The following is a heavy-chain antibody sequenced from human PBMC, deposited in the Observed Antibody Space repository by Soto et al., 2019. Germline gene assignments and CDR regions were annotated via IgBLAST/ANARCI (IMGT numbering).Heavy chain of an antibody. CDR3: AKAGWGRFWLDY. J-gene: IGHJ4*02. CDR1: GFTFDDYT. Sequence: PGGSLRLSCAASGFTFDDYTMHWVRQAPGKGLEWVSLISWDGGSTYYADSVKGRFTISRDNSKNSLYLQMNSLRTEDTALYYCAKAGWGRFWLDYWGQGTLVTVSS. V-gene: IGHV3-43*01. D-gene: IGHD3-3*01. CDR2: ISWDGGST.